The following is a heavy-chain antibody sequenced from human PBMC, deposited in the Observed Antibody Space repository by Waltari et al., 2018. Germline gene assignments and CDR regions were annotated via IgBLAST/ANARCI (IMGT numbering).Heavy chain of an antibody. CDR2: GYYSGMN. V-gene: IGHV4-30-4*08. J-gene: IGHJ5*02. D-gene: IGHD3-22*01. CDR1: GVSISSGDDH. Sequence: QVQLQESGPGLVKPSQTLSLTCTVSGVSISSGDDHWNWIRQPPGQGLAWIGYGYYSGMNYYNPSLKVRLTISVDTSKNQFYLHLNAVTAADTAVYYCARADYYYDKNWFDPWGQGTPVTVSS. CDR3: ARADYYYDKNWFDP.